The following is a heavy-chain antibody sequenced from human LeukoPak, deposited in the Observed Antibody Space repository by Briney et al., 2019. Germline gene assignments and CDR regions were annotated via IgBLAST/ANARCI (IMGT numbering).Heavy chain of an antibody. CDR2: IYYSGST. CDR1: GYSISSGYY. V-gene: IGHV4-38-2*02. D-gene: IGHD3-22*01. Sequence: SETLSLTCTVSGYSISSGYYWGWIRQPPGKGLEWIGSIYYSGSTYYNPSLKSRVTISVDTSKNQFSLKLTSVTAADTAVYYCARETDRWFDPWGQGTLVTVSS. J-gene: IGHJ5*02. CDR3: ARETDRWFDP.